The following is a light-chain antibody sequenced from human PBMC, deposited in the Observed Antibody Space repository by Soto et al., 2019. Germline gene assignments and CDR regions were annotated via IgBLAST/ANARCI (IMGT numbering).Light chain of an antibody. CDR3: PQRRNWPMYT. J-gene: IGKJ2*01. V-gene: IGKV3-11*01. CDR2: GAS. CDR1: QGVGNY. Sequence: DIVLTQSPATLSLSPGERATLSCRTSQGVGNYLAWYQQKPGQAPRLLIHGASNRATGVPARFSGGGSETDFTLTISSLEPEDFATYYCPQRRNWPMYTFGPGTKLEI.